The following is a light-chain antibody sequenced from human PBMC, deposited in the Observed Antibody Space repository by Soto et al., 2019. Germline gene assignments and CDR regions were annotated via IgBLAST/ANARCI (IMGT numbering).Light chain of an antibody. CDR1: QSVSSSS. J-gene: IGKJ1*01. V-gene: IGKV3-20*01. CDR3: QQYGSSLRT. Sequence: EIVLTQSPGTLSLSPGERATLSCRASQSVSSSSLAWYQQKPGQAPRLLIYGASSRATGIPHRFSGSGSGTDFTLTISRLDPEDFAVYYCQQYGSSLRTFGQGTKVEIK. CDR2: GAS.